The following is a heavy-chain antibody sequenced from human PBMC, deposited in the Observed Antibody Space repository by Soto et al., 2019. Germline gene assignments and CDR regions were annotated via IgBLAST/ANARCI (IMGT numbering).Heavy chain of an antibody. Sequence: VSCKAFGGPFSSYSISWVRQAPGQGLEWMGGIIPIFGTANYAQKFQGRVTITADESTSTAYMELSSLRSADTAVYYCARDLGLSLNNWFDPWGQGTLVTVSS. D-gene: IGHD2-2*01. CDR1: GGPFSSYS. CDR3: ARDLGLSLNNWFDP. J-gene: IGHJ5*02. V-gene: IGHV1-69*01. CDR2: IIPIFGTA.